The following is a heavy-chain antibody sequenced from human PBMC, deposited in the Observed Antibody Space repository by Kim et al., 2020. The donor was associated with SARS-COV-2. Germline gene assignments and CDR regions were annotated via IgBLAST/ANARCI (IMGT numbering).Heavy chain of an antibody. V-gene: IGHV1-46*01. Sequence: QKFPGRVTMTRDTSTSTVYMELSSLRSEDTAVYYCARGDYTAMGKYFLDYWGQGTLVTVSS. CDR3: ARGDYTAMGKYFLDY. D-gene: IGHD5-18*01. J-gene: IGHJ4*02.